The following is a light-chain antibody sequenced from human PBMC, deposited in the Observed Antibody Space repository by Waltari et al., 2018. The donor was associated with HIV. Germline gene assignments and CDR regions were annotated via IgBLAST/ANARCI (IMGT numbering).Light chain of an antibody. CDR1: SHYNGRSY. CDR3: AAWDDRLSGWV. Sequence: QSVLPQPPSASGSPGPRVTIPLCGCSHYNGRSYVQWDQKLPRTAPKLLIHRNNQRPSGVPDRFSGSKSGTSVSLAISGLRSEDEADYYCAAWDDRLSGWVFGGGTKLTV. V-gene: IGLV1-47*01. CDR2: RNN. J-gene: IGLJ3*02.